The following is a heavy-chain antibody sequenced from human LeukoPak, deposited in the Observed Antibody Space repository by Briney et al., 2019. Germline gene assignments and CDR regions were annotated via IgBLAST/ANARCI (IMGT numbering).Heavy chain of an antibody. Sequence: SETLSLTCTVSGGSLIGYYWSWIRQPPGKGLEWIAYIHYSGRTKYNPSLKSRTTMSVDTSKNQFSLRLSSVTAADTAVYYCARHLSSGMDVWGQGTTVTVSS. J-gene: IGHJ6*02. CDR1: GGSLIGYY. CDR2: IHYSGRT. CDR3: ARHLSSGMDV. V-gene: IGHV4-59*08. D-gene: IGHD2/OR15-2a*01.